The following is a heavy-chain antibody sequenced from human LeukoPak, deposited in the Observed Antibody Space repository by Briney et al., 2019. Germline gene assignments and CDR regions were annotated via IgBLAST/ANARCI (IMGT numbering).Heavy chain of an antibody. D-gene: IGHD3-22*01. J-gene: IGHJ4*02. Sequence: GASVKVSCKASGGTFSSYAISWVRQAPGQGLEWMGGIIPIFGTANYAQKFQGRVTITADESTSTAYMELSSLRSEDTAVYYCARVKRDSSGYYYPDYWGQGTLVTVSS. CDR2: IIPIFGTA. V-gene: IGHV1-69*13. CDR1: GGTFSSYA. CDR3: ARVKRDSSGYYYPDY.